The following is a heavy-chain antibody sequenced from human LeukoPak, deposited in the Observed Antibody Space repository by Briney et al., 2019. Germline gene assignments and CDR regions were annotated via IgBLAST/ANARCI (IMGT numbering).Heavy chain of an antibody. CDR3: ARGLLEPLYYMDV. Sequence: SVKVSCKASGGTFTSYAISWVRQAPGQGLEWMGGIIPIFGTANYAQKFQGRVTITTDESTSTAYMELSSLRSEDTAVYYCARGLLEPLYYMDVWGKGTTVTVSS. D-gene: IGHD1-1*01. CDR2: IIPIFGTA. V-gene: IGHV1-69*05. J-gene: IGHJ6*03. CDR1: GGTFTSYA.